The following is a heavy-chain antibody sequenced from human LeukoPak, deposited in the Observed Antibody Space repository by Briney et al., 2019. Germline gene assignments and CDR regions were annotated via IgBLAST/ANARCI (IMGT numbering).Heavy chain of an antibody. V-gene: IGHV4-38-2*02. CDR1: GYSISSGYY. Sequence: SETLSLTCTVSGYSISSGYYWGWIRQPPGKGLEWIGSIYHSGSTNYNPSLKSRVTISVDTSKNQFSLKLSSVTAADTAVYYCARFTPGRRWLQLRAFDIWGQGTMVTVSS. CDR3: ARFTPGRRWLQLRAFDI. D-gene: IGHD5-24*01. CDR2: IYHSGST. J-gene: IGHJ3*02.